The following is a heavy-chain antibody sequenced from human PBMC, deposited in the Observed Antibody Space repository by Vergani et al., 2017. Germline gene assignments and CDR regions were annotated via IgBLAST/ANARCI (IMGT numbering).Heavy chain of an antibody. CDR1: GFTFSSYG. D-gene: IGHD3-3*01. Sequence: QVQLVESGGGVVQPGRSLRLSCAASGFTFSSYGMHWVRQAPGKGLEWVAFISYDGSNKYYADSVKGRFTISRDNSKNTLYLQMNSLRAEDTAVYYCAREADFWSGYYLDYWGQGTLVTVSS. J-gene: IGHJ4*02. CDR2: ISYDGSNK. V-gene: IGHV3-30*03. CDR3: AREADFWSGYYLDY.